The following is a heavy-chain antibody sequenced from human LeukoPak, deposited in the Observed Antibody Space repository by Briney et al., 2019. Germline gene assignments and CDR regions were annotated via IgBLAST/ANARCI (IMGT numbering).Heavy chain of an antibody. D-gene: IGHD3/OR15-3a*01. CDR2: INHSGST. CDR3: ARGAKNYDFWTDSPDQWYFDL. Sequence: SETLSLTCAVYDGSFSGYYWTWIRQPPGKGLEWIGEINHSGSTNYNPSLRSRVTISVDTSKNQFSLKLNSVTAADTAVYYCARGAKNYDFWTDSPDQWYFDLWGRGTLVTVSS. V-gene: IGHV4-34*01. J-gene: IGHJ2*01. CDR1: DGSFSGYY.